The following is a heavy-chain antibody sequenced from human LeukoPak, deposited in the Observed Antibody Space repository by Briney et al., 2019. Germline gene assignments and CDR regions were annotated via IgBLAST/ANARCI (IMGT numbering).Heavy chain of an antibody. D-gene: IGHD2-15*01. V-gene: IGHV1-2*06. CDR1: GYTFTGYY. Sequence: ASVKVSCKAAGYTFTGYYMFWVRQAPGQGLEWMGRINPDSGGTNYAQKFQGRVTMTRDTSISTAYMELSRLRSDDTAVYYCARGYCSGGSCYSVENWFDPWGQGTLVTVSS. J-gene: IGHJ5*02. CDR3: ARGYCSGGSCYSVENWFDP. CDR2: INPDSGGT.